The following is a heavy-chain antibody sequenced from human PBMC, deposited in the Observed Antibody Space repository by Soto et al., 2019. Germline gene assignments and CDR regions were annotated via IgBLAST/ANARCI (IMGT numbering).Heavy chain of an antibody. CDR2: IYPGDSDT. V-gene: IGHV5-51*01. CDR1: GYAFTSYW. Sequence: GESLKISCKGSGYAFTSYWIAWVRQMPGKGLEWMGIIYPGDSDTRYSPSFQGQVTISADKSITTAYLQWSSLKASDTAMYYCARGYCTTTICDPWFDPWGQGTLVTVSS. D-gene: IGHD2-2*01. J-gene: IGHJ5*02. CDR3: ARGYCTTTICDPWFDP.